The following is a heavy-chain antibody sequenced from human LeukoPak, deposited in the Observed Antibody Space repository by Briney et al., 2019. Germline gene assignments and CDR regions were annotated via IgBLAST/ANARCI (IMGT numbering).Heavy chain of an antibody. J-gene: IGHJ4*02. D-gene: IGHD6-19*01. CDR3: ARETYSSVDSGIDY. CDR2: INHSGST. Sequence: SETLSLTCAVYGGSFSGYYWSWIRQPPGKGLEWIGEINHSGSTNYNPSLKSRVTISVDTSKNQFSLKLSSVTAADTAVYYCARETYSSVDSGIDYWGQGTLVTVSS. CDR1: GGSFSGYY. V-gene: IGHV4-34*01.